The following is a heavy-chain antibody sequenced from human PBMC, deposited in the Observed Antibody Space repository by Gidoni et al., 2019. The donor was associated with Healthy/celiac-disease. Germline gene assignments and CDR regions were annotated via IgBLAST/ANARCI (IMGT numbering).Heavy chain of an antibody. V-gene: IGHV3-11*05. CDR2: ISSSSSYT. CDR3: ARDRELLPFYGMDV. J-gene: IGHJ6*02. Sequence: QVQLVESGGGLVKPGGSLRLSCAASGLTFSDYYMSWIRQAPGKGLEWVSYISSSSSYTNYADSVKGRFTISRDNAKNSLYLQMNSLRAEDTAVYYCARDRELLPFYGMDVWGQGTTVTVSS. D-gene: IGHD2-15*01. CDR1: GLTFSDYY.